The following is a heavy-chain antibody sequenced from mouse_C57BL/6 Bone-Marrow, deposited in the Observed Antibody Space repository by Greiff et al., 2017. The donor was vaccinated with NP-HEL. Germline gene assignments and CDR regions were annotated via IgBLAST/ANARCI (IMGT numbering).Heavy chain of an antibody. CDR1: GYTFTDYY. Sequence: VQLQQSGPVLVKPGASVKMSCKASGYTFTDYYMNWVKQSHGKSLEWIGVINPYNGGTSYNQKFKGKATLTVDKSSSTAYMELNSLTSEDSAVYYCARHSYAYDYDGGYYFDYWGQGTTLTVSS. CDR3: ARHSYAYDYDGGYYFDY. V-gene: IGHV1-19*01. CDR2: INPYNGGT. J-gene: IGHJ2*01. D-gene: IGHD2-4*01.